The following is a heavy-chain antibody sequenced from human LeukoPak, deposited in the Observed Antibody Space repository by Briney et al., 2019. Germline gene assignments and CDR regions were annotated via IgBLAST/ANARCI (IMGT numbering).Heavy chain of an antibody. CDR2: IRYDGSNK. D-gene: IGHD3-9*01. CDR1: GFTFDDYA. J-gene: IGHJ4*02. V-gene: IGHV3-30*02. Sequence: GGSLRLSCAASGFTFDDYAMHWVRQAPGKGLEWVAFIRYDGSNKYYADSVKGRFTISRDNSKNTLYLQMNSLRAEDTAVYYCAKDRSNYDILTGYSTTFDYWGQGTLVTVSS. CDR3: AKDRSNYDILTGYSTTFDY.